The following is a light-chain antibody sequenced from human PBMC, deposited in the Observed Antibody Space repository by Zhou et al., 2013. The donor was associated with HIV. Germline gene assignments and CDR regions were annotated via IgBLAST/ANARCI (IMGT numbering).Light chain of an antibody. CDR2: AAF. J-gene: IGKJ3*01. CDR1: QDINNY. Sequence: DIQLTQSPSFLSASVGDRVTITCRASQDINNYMAWYQQKPGKAPSLLIYAAFTLQGGVPSRFSGSGSGTEFTLTINSLQPDDFATYYCQQYNSDSLTFVP. CDR3: QQYNSDSLT. V-gene: IGKV1-9*01.